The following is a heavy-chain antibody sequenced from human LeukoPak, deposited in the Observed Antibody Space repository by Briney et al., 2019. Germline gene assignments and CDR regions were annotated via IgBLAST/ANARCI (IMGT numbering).Heavy chain of an antibody. Sequence: ASVKVSCKASGYTFTSYGISWVRQAPGQGLEWMGIINPSGGSTSYAQKFQGRVTMTRDTSTSTVYMELSSLRSEDTAVYYCARDGLDYGSGSYRGGYYFDYWGQGTLVTVSS. CDR2: INPSGGST. V-gene: IGHV1-46*01. CDR1: GYTFTSYG. CDR3: ARDGLDYGSGSYRGGYYFDY. D-gene: IGHD3-10*01. J-gene: IGHJ4*02.